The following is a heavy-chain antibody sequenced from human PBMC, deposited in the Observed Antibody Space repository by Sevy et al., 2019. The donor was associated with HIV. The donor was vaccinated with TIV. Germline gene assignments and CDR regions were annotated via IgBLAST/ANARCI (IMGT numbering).Heavy chain of an antibody. V-gene: IGHV3-49*04. CDR1: VFTFGDYC. Sequence: GGSLRLSYTASVFTFGDYCMSWVRQAPGKGLEWVAFLKSKVYGGTVDHAASVKGRFIISKDDSKSIAYLQMNDLKTEDKGVYYCTRWKAAQSIFDYWRQGALVTVSS. J-gene: IGHJ4*02. D-gene: IGHD1-1*01. CDR2: LKSKVYGGTV. CDR3: TRWKAAQSIFDY.